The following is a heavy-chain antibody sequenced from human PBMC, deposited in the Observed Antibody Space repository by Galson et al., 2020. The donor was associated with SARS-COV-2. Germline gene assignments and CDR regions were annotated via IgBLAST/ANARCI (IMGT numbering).Heavy chain of an antibody. D-gene: IGHD6-19*01. CDR2: IFYDGSDK. Sequence: GESQKISCAASGFTFKSHAMHWVRQAPGKGLEWVAQIFYDGSDKYYVDSVKGRFTISRDDSENTVYLQMNNLRADDSAVYFCARDGQSSSGWAFDYWGQGTLVTVSS. CDR1: GFTFKSHA. J-gene: IGHJ4*02. V-gene: IGHV3-33*01. CDR3: ARDGQSSSGWAFDY.